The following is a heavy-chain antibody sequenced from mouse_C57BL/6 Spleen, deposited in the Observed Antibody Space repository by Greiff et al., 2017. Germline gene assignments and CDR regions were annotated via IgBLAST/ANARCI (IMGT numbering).Heavy chain of an antibody. CDR3: AIKTTVNCSFDV. CDR1: GYTFTSYW. CDR2: IHPSDGDT. V-gene: IGHV1-74*01. D-gene: IGHD1-1*01. J-gene: IGHJ1*01. Sequence: QVQLQQPGAELVKPGASVKVSCKASGYTFTSYWMNWVKQRPGQGLEWIGRIHPSDGDTNYNQKFKGKATLTVDKSSSTAYMQLSSLTSEDSAVXYCAIKTTVNCSFDVWGPGTTVTVSS.